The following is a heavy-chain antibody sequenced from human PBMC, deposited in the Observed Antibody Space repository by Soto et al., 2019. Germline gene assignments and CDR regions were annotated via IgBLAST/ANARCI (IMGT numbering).Heavy chain of an antibody. CDR1: GLTFSSYG. CDR3: AKDSGIAAAGTGQGFDY. V-gene: IGHV3-30*18. D-gene: IGHD6-13*01. CDR2: ISYDGSNK. J-gene: IGHJ4*02. Sequence: QVQLVESGGGVVQPGRSLRLSCAASGLTFSSYGMHWVRQAPGKGLEWVAVISYDGSNKYYADSVKGRFTISRDNSKNTLYLQMNSLRAEDTAVYYCAKDSGIAAAGTGQGFDYWGQGTLVTVSS.